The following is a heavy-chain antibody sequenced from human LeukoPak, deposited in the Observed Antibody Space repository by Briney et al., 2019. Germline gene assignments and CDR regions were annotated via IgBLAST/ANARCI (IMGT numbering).Heavy chain of an antibody. V-gene: IGHV4-34*01. CDR1: GGSFSGYY. CDR2: INHSGST. Sequence: SETLSLTCAVYGGSFSGYYWSWIRQPPGKGLEWIGEINHSGSTNYNPSLKSRVTISVDTSKNQFSLKLSSVTAADTAVYYCARGPQNVLRYFDWLPFDYWGQGTLVTVSS. CDR3: ARGPQNVLRYFDWLPFDY. J-gene: IGHJ4*02. D-gene: IGHD3-9*01.